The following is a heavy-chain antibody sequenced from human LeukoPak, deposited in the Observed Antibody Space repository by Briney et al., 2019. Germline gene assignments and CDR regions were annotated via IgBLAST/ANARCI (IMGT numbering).Heavy chain of an antibody. D-gene: IGHD6-19*01. V-gene: IGHV3-74*03. J-gene: IGHJ4*02. CDR3: ARAVTGLDDN. Sequence: GGSLRLSCAASGFTFSRYWMHWVRHYPGKGPVWVSRISSDGSNMLYADSVRGRFTISRDNANNTVYLQMNSLRAEDTAVYYCARAVTGLDDNWGQGTLVTVSP. CDR1: GFTFSRYW. CDR2: ISSDGSNM.